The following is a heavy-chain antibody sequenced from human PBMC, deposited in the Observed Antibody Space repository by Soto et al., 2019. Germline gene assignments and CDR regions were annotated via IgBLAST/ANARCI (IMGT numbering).Heavy chain of an antibody. CDR2: IGTAGDT. J-gene: IGHJ4*02. V-gene: IGHV3-13*01. D-gene: IGHD6-13*01. CDR3: ARAHIAAAGTWYFDY. CDR1: GFTFSSYD. Sequence: GGSLRLSCAASGFTFSSYDMHWVRQATGKGLEWVSAIGTAGDTYYPGSVKGRFTISRENAKNSLYLQMNSLRAGDTAVYYCARAHIAAAGTWYFDYWGQGTLVTVSS.